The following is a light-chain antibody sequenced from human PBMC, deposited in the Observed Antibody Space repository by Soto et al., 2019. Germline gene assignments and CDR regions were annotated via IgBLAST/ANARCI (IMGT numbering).Light chain of an antibody. CDR1: SSDVGSYTF. CDR3: SSYTDSSNYV. CDR2: EVA. J-gene: IGLJ1*01. V-gene: IGLV2-8*01. Sequence: QSALTQPPSASGSPGQSVTISCTGTSSDVGSYTFVSWYQQRPGKAPKLIIYEVARRPSGVPDRFSASKSGNTASLTVSGLQAEDEADYYCSSYTDSSNYVFGTGTKLTVL.